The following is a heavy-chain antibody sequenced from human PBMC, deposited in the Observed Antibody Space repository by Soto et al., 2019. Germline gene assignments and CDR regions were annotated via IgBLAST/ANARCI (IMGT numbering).Heavy chain of an antibody. J-gene: IGHJ4*02. Sequence: SETLSLTCTVSGGSISSYYWSWIRQPPGKGLEWIGYIYYSGSTNYNPSLKSRVTISVDTSKNQFSLKLSSVTAADTAVYYCARGTAGVYFDYWGQGTLVTVSS. V-gene: IGHV4-59*01. CDR1: GGSISSYY. CDR3: ARGTAGVYFDY. CDR2: IYYSGST. D-gene: IGHD1-1*01.